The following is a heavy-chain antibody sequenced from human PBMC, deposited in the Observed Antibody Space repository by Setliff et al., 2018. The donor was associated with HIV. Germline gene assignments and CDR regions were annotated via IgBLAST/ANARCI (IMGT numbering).Heavy chain of an antibody. CDR2: MNPNSGRA. CDR3: ARGRLSWSPDF. V-gene: IGHV1-8*02. J-gene: IGHJ4*02. CDR1: GYTFTSYD. Sequence: ASVKVSCKTSGYTFTSYDINWVRQATGQGLEWMGWMNPNSGRAGSAQMFQGRLTMTGDTSTSTAYMELSSLTSDDTAIYHCARGRLSWSPDFWGQGTLVTVSS.